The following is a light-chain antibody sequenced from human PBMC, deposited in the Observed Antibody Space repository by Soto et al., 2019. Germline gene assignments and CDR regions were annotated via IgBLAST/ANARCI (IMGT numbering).Light chain of an antibody. V-gene: IGKV3-11*01. Sequence: EIVLTQSPATLSLSPGERATLSCRASQSFSSYLAWYQQKPGQAPRLLIYDASNRATGIPARFSGSGSGTDFTLTISSREPEDFAVDYCQQRSNWPPRLTFGGGTKVEIK. CDR1: QSFSSY. J-gene: IGKJ4*01. CDR2: DAS. CDR3: QQRSNWPPRLT.